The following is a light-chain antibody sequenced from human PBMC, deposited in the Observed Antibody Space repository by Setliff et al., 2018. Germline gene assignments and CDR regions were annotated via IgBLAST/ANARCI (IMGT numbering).Light chain of an antibody. CDR2: AAS. Sequence: DIQLTQSPSFVSASVGDRVTITCRVSQDISSYLGWYQQKPGKAPRLLIYAASTLQSGVPSRFSGSGSGTEFTLTINSLQPEDFATYYCQQLYSYPRTFGPGTKVDIK. V-gene: IGKV1-9*01. CDR1: QDISSY. CDR3: QQLYSYPRT. J-gene: IGKJ3*01.